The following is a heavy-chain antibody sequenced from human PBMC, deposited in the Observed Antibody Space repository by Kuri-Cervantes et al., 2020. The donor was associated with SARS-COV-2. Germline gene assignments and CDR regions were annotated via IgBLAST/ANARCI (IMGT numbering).Heavy chain of an antibody. V-gene: IGHV3-21*01. CDR2: ISGSTNYI. CDR3: ARVACSTTNCAIYYYYMDV. D-gene: IGHD2-2*01. CDR1: GFTFSSYS. Sequence: GGPLRLSCAASGFTFSSYSMAWVRQAPGKGLEWVSSISGSTNYIYHAASLKGRLTISRDNAKRSLCLQMNGVRAEDTAVYYCARVACSTTNCAIYYYYMDVWGKGTTVTVSS. J-gene: IGHJ6*03.